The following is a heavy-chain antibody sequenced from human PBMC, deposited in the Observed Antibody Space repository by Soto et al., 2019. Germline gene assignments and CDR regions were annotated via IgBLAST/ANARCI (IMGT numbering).Heavy chain of an antibody. CDR2: ISYDGSNK. V-gene: IGHV3-30*18. D-gene: IGHD2-2*01. Sequence: GLPMRHPWTAAEFTIINHGIHWILKTPGKGLEWVAVISYDGSNKYYADSVKGRFTISRDNSKNTLYLQMNSLRAEDTAVYYCAKGPAIVLVPAAMSYYYGMDVWGQGTTVTVSS. J-gene: IGHJ6*02. CDR3: AKGPAIVLVPAAMSYYYGMDV. CDR1: EFTIINHG.